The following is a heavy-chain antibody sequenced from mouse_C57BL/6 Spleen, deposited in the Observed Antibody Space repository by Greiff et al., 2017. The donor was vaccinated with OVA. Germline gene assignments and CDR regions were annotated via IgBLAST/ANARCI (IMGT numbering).Heavy chain of an antibody. Sequence: EVNVVESEGGLVQPGSSMKLSCTASGFTFSDYYMAWVRQVPEKGLEWVANINYDGSSTYYLDSLKSRFIISRDNAKNILYLQMSSLKSEKTATYYCEREDNPYAMDYWGQGTSVTVSS. CDR3: EREDNPYAMDY. CDR1: GFTFSDYY. D-gene: IGHD1-3*01. CDR2: INYDGSST. V-gene: IGHV5-16*01. J-gene: IGHJ4*01.